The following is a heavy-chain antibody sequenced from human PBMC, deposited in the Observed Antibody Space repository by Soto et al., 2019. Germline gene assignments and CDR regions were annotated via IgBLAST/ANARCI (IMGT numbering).Heavy chain of an antibody. CDR2: ISYDGNNK. J-gene: IGHJ6*02. CDR1: GITFSSYG. CDR3: AKDSMETTLYYFYAMDV. D-gene: IGHD1-7*01. V-gene: IGHV3-30*18. Sequence: GGSLRLSCAVSGITFSSYGMHWVRQAPGKGLEWVAVISYDGNNKYYADSVKGRFTISRDNSKNTLYLQMNSLRPEDTALYYCAKDSMETTLYYFYAMDVWGQGTTVTVSS.